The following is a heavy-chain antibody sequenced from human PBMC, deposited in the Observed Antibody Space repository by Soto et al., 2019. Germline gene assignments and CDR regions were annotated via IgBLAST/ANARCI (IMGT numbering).Heavy chain of an antibody. D-gene: IGHD6-6*01. CDR2: IYPGDSDT. CDR3: ARSEFSTSDPDY. CDR1: GYSFNTYW. Sequence: GESLKISCKGSGYSFNTYWIGWVRQMPGKGLEWMGIIYPGDSDTRYSPSFEGQVLISADKTSNTAFLRWSNLKASDTAMYYCARSEFSTSDPDYWGQGTLVTVSS. J-gene: IGHJ4*02. V-gene: IGHV5-51*01.